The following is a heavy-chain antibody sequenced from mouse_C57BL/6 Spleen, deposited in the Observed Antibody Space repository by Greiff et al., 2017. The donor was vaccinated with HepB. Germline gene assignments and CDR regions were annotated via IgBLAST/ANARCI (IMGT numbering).Heavy chain of an antibody. J-gene: IGHJ1*03. Sequence: VQLQQSGPELVKPGASVKISCKASGYTFTDYYMNWVKQSHGKSLEWIGDINPNNGGTSYNQKFKGKATLTVDKSSSTAYMELRSLTSEDSAVYYCARSEGYYSNFPWYFDVWGTGTTVTVSS. CDR2: INPNNGGT. V-gene: IGHV1-26*01. D-gene: IGHD2-5*01. CDR1: GYTFTDYY. CDR3: ARSEGYYSNFPWYFDV.